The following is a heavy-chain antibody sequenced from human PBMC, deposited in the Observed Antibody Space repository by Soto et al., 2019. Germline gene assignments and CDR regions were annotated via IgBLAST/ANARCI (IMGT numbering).Heavy chain of an antibody. D-gene: IGHD2-15*01. CDR1: GGSFTSFI. Sequence: QVQLVQSGAEVKKPGSSVKVSCKASGGSFTSFIVTWVRQAPGQGLEWMGRIIPVLDVEYYAQKFQGRLTFTEDKSTNTAYMELRTLRSEDTDVYYCAKTPSPRAPDSSSYGMGVWGLGTTVTGSS. V-gene: IGHV1-69*02. CDR3: AKTPSPRAPDSSSYGMGV. CDR2: IIPVLDVE. J-gene: IGHJ6*02.